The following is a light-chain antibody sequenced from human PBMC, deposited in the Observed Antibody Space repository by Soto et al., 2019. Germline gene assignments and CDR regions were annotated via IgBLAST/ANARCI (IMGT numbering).Light chain of an antibody. V-gene: IGKV3-20*01. CDR1: QSVSSSY. CDR3: QQYGSSPYT. J-gene: IGKJ2*01. CDR2: GAS. Sequence: EIVLTQSPGTLSLSPGERATLSCRASQSVSSSYVAWYQEKPGQAPRLLIYGASSRATGIPDRFSGSGSGIDFTLTISILEPDDFAVYYCQQYGSSPYTFGQGTRLEIK.